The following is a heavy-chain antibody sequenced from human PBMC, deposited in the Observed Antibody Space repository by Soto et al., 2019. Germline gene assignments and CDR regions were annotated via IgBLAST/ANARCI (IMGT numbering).Heavy chain of an antibody. CDR1: GGTLSDHG. V-gene: IGHV1-69*06. Sequence: QVQLEQSGAEVKKPGSSVKVSCKASGGTLSDHGVAWLRQAPGQGLEWMGGTIPVFNTAKYAQKFPGRVTVTADKFTNIAYMELSSLRSEDTAFYFCARGVYGSGNYYTVPSAFAIWGQGTMVIVSS. CDR2: TIPVFNTA. D-gene: IGHD3-10*01. J-gene: IGHJ3*02. CDR3: ARGVYGSGNYYTVPSAFAI.